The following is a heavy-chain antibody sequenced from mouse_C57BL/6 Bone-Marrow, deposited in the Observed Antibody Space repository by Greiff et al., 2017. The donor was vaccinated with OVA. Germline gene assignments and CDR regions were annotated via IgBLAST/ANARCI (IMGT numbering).Heavy chain of an antibody. CDR2: IDPENGDT. CDR3: IDSSGYHY. D-gene: IGHD3-2*02. V-gene: IGHV14-4*01. J-gene: IGHJ2*01. CDR1: GFNIKDDY. Sequence: VQLQQSGAELVRPGASVKLSCTASGFNIKDDYMHWVKQRPEQGLEWIGWIDPENGDTEYASKFQGKATITADTSSNTAYLQLSSLKSEDTAVYYCIDSSGYHYWGQGTTLTVSS.